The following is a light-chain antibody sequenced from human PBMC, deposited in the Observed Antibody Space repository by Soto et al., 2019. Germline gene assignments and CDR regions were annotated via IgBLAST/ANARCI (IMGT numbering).Light chain of an antibody. CDR1: QSINSW. Sequence: DIQMTQSPSTLSASVGDRVTITCRASQSINSWLAWYQQKPGRAPKLLIYEASSLESGVPSRFSGGGSGTEFTLTISSLQSDDFATYYCQQYNSYSRTFGQGTKVEIK. CDR2: EAS. J-gene: IGKJ1*01. CDR3: QQYNSYSRT. V-gene: IGKV1-5*03.